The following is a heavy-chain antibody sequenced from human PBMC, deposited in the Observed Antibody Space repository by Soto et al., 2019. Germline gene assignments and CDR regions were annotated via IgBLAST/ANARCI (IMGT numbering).Heavy chain of an antibody. CDR2: ISGSISGT. V-gene: IGHV3-23*01. J-gene: IGHJ6*02. CDR3: AKERSGNLWVYYYAMDV. Sequence: PGGSLRLSCEASGFNFGAYAMSWVRQAPGKGLEWVSGISGSISGTYYTDSVKGRFTISRDNSKNTVYLQMNSLRGEDTAVYYCAKERSGNLWVYYYAMDVWGQGTAGTVS. D-gene: IGHD1-26*01. CDR1: GFNFGAYA.